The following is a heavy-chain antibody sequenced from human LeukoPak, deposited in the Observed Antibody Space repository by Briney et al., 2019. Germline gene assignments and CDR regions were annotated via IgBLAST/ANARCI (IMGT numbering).Heavy chain of an antibody. CDR3: ARDLDYYGSGNWFDP. CDR1: GGSISSSSYY. Sequence: SETLSLTCTVSGGSISSSSYYWGWIRQPPGKGLEWIGSIYHSGSTNYNPSLKSRVTISVDKSKNQFSLKLNSVTAADTAVYYCARDLDYYGSGNWFDPWGQGTLVTVSS. V-gene: IGHV4-39*07. D-gene: IGHD3-10*01. J-gene: IGHJ5*02. CDR2: IYHSGST.